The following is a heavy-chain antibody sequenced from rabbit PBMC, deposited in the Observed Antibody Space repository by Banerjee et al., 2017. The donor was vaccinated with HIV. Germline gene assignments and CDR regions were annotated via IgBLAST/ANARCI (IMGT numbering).Heavy chain of an antibody. CDR2: IGAGST. J-gene: IGHJ4*01. CDR3: ARDLAGVIGWNFNL. CDR1: GFSFSSVYD. V-gene: IGHV1S45*01. D-gene: IGHD4-1*01. Sequence: QQQLEESGGGLVKPGGTLTLTCKASGFSFSSVYDMCWVRQAPGKGLEWIACIGAGSTYYATWAKGRFTISKTSSTTVTLQMTSLTAADTATYFCARDLAGVIGWNFNLWGQGTLVTVS.